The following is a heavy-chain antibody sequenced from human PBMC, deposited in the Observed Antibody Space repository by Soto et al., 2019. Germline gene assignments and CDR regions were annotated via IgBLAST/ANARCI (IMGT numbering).Heavy chain of an antibody. CDR3: VRVPLVSYGDSPDNY. Sequence: ASVKVSCKASGYTFTSYDINWVRQATGQGLEWMGWMNPNSGNTGYAQKFQGRVTMTRNTSISTAYMELSSLRSEDTAVYYCVRVPLVSYGDSPDNYWGQGTLVTVSS. D-gene: IGHD4-17*01. CDR1: GYTFTSYD. V-gene: IGHV1-8*01. J-gene: IGHJ4*02. CDR2: MNPNSGNT.